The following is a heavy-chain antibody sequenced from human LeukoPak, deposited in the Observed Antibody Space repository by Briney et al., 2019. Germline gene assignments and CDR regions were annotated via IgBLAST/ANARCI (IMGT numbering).Heavy chain of an antibody. V-gene: IGHV3-33*06. J-gene: IGHJ4*02. CDR1: GFTFSSYG. CDR3: AKDLTWMLVRFDS. Sequence: GKSLRLSCAASGFTFSSYGMHWVRQAPGKGLEWVAVIWFDGDNKYYADSVKGRFTISRDNSKNTLYLQMNSLRAEDTAVYYCAKDLTWMLVRFDSWGQGTLVTVSS. D-gene: IGHD3-10*01. CDR2: IWFDGDNK.